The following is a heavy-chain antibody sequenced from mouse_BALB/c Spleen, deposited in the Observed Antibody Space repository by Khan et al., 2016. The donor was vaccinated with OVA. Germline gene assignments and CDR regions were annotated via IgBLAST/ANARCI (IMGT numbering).Heavy chain of an antibody. V-gene: IGHV2-6-1*01. Sequence: VELVESGPGLAAPSQSLSITCTISGFSLTTYGVHWVRQPPGKGLEWLVVIWSDGTTNYNSALKSRLTITKDNSQSQVFLKMNSLQTDDTAIYFCARQPYHHYNIMDYWGQGTSVTVSS. J-gene: IGHJ4*01. CDR3: ARQPYHHYNIMDY. D-gene: IGHD2-10*01. CDR1: GFSLTTYG. CDR2: IWSDGTT.